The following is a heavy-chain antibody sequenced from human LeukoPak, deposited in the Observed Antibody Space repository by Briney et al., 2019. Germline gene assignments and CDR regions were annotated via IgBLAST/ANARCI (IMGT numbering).Heavy chain of an antibody. CDR2: ISGSGGST. CDR1: GFTFSSYA. V-gene: IGHV3-23*01. D-gene: IGHD6-25*01. J-gene: IGHJ4*02. CDR3: AKEGYSSGDSYQGWTYYFDY. Sequence: GGSLRLSCAASGFTFSSYAMSWVRQAPGKGLEWVSAISGSGGSTYYADSVKGRFTISRDNSKNTLYLQMNSLRAEDTAVYYCAKEGYSSGDSYQGWTYYFDYWGQGTLVTVSS.